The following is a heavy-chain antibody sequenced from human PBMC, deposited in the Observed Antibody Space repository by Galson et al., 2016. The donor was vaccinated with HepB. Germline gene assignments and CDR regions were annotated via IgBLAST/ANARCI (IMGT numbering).Heavy chain of an antibody. CDR2: TFYRSTWEN. Sequence: CAISGDSVYNNGAAWVWIRQSPSRGLEWLGRTFYRSTWENHYAGSVINRITISPDTSRNQFSLHLHSLTPEDTAVCYCARAVMLGRGMDVCGQGTTVTVSS. V-gene: IGHV6-1*01. J-gene: IGHJ6*02. CDR3: ARAVMLGRGMDV. CDR1: GDSVYNNGAA. D-gene: IGHD3-10*01.